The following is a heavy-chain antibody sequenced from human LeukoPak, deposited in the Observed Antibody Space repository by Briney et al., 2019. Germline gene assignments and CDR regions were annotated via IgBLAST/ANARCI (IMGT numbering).Heavy chain of an antibody. CDR1: GFTFSSYS. V-gene: IGHV3-21*01. Sequence: PGGSLRLSCAASGFTFSSYSMNWVRQAPGKGLEWVSSISSSSSYIYYADSVKGRFTISRDNAKNSLYLQMNSLRAEDTAVYYCARAEDTVVVVAATPGDYWGQGTLVTVSS. CDR2: ISSSSSYI. J-gene: IGHJ4*02. D-gene: IGHD2-15*01. CDR3: ARAEDTVVVVAATPGDY.